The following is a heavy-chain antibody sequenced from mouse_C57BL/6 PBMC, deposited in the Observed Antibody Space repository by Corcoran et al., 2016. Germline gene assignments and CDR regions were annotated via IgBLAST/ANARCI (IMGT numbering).Heavy chain of an antibody. J-gene: IGHJ3*01. D-gene: IGHD2-12*01. CDR1: GYTFTDYY. CDR3: SRGGPYYIPWFAY. CDR2: INPNNGGT. Sequence: EVQLQQSGPELVKPGASVKISCKASGYTFTDYYMNWVKQSHGKSLEWIGDINPNNGGTSYNQKFKGKATLTVDKSSSTAYMELRSLTSEDSAVYYCSRGGPYYIPWFAYWGQGTLVTVSA. V-gene: IGHV1-26*01.